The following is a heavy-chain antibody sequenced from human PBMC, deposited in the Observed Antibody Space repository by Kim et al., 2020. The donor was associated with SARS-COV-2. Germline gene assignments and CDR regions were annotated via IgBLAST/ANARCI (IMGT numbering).Heavy chain of an antibody. CDR2: ISAYNGNT. CDR3: ARVSGGATTRQSEDY. Sequence: ASVKVSCKASGYTFTSYGISWVRQAPGQGLEWMGWISAYNGNTNYAQKLQGRVTMTTDTSTSTAYMELRSLRSDDTAVYYCARVSGGATTRQSEDYWGQGTLVTVSS. V-gene: IGHV1-18*01. D-gene: IGHD1-26*01. CDR1: GYTFTSYG. J-gene: IGHJ4*02.